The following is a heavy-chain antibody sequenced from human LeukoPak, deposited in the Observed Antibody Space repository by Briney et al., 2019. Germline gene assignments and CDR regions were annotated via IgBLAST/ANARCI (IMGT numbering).Heavy chain of an antibody. Sequence: GGSLRLSCAASGFTFSSYAMSWVRQAPGKGLEWVSAISGSGGSTYYADSVKGRFTISRDNSKNTLYLQMNSLRAEDTAVYYCAKPSSAYSSRLTRQDVWAQGPLVTVSS. V-gene: IGHV3-23*01. CDR2: ISGSGGST. D-gene: IGHD6-13*01. J-gene: IGHJ1*01. CDR3: AKPSSAYSSRLTRQDV. CDR1: GFTFSSYA.